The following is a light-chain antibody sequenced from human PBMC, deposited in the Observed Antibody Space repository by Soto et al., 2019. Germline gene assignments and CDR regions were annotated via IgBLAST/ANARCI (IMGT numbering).Light chain of an antibody. J-gene: IGLJ1*01. V-gene: IGLV2-14*01. Sequence: QSVLTQPASVSGSPGQSITISCTRTSSDVGGYNYVSWYQQHPGKAPKLMIYAVTDRPSGVSSRFSGSKPGNTASLTISGLQAEEEADYYCSSYTSSSTLFGTGTKVTVL. CDR1: SSDVGGYNY. CDR3: SSYTSSSTL. CDR2: AVT.